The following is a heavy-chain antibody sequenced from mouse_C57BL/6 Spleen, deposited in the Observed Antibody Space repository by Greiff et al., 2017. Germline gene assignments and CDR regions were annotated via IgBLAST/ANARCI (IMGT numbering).Heavy chain of an antibody. CDR1: GYSFTGYY. Sequence: EVQRVESGPELVKPGASVKISCKASGYSFTGYYMNWVKQSPEKSLEWIGEINPSTGGTTYNQKFKAKATLTVDKSSSTAYMQLKSLTSEDSAVYYCARLGEYGYLFDYWGQGTTLTVSS. CDR2: INPSTGGT. J-gene: IGHJ2*01. CDR3: ARLGEYGYLFDY. D-gene: IGHD2-2*01. V-gene: IGHV1-42*01.